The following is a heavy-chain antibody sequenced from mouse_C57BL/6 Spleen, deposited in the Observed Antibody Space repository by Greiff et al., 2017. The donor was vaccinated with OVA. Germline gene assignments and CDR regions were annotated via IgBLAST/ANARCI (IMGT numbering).Heavy chain of an antibody. D-gene: IGHD2-1*01. CDR3: ARSGDYYGNSLDY. Sequence: QVQLKQSGAELVRPGASVKLSCKASGYTFTDYYINWVKQRPGQGLEWIARIYPGSGNTYYNEKFKGKATLTAEKSSSTAYMQLSSLTSEDSAVYFCARSGDYYGNSLDYWGQGTTLTVSS. CDR1: GYTFTDYY. J-gene: IGHJ2*01. V-gene: IGHV1-76*01. CDR2: IYPGSGNT.